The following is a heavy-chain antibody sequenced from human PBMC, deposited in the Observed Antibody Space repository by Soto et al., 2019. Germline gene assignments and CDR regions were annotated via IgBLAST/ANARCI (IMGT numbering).Heavy chain of an antibody. J-gene: IGHJ4*02. Sequence: ASVKVSCKASGYTFNTYDIYWMRQATGQGLEWMGWMNPYNGNTGYAQKFQGRVTVTRNTSISTVYMELSGLRPDDTAVYYCAGRRERSGPHYFDYWGQGSQVTVSS. CDR3: AGRRERSGPHYFDY. CDR2: MNPYNGNT. CDR1: GYTFNTYD. D-gene: IGHD6-25*01. V-gene: IGHV1-8*01.